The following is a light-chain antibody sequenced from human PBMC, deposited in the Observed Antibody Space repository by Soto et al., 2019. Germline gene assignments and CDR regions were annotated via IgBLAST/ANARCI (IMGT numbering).Light chain of an antibody. CDR2: DVS. V-gene: IGLV2-14*03. CDR3: AAYTTSSTLV. J-gene: IGLJ2*01. Sequence: QSALTQPASVSGSPGQSITISCAGTSADVGAFDYVSWYQHHPGKVPKLMIYDVSDRPSGVSTRFSGSKSANMASLTISGLKADDEADYSCAAYTTSSTLVFGGGTKLTVL. CDR1: SADVGAFDY.